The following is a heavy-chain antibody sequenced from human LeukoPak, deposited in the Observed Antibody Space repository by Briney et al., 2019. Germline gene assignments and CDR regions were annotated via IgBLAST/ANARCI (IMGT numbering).Heavy chain of an antibody. D-gene: IGHD5-12*01. CDR3: AKDQTDSGPSRRGYFDY. Sequence: LAGGSLGLSCAASGFTFSSYAMSWVRQAPGKGLEWVSAISGSGGSTYYADSVKGRFTISRDNSKNTLYLQMNSLRAEDTAVYYCAKDQTDSGPSRRGYFDYWGQGTLVTVSS. CDR2: ISGSGGST. CDR1: GFTFSSYA. V-gene: IGHV3-23*01. J-gene: IGHJ4*02.